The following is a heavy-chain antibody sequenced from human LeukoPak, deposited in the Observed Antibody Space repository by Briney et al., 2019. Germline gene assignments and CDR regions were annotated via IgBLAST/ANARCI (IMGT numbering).Heavy chain of an antibody. J-gene: IGHJ4*02. V-gene: IGHV1-2*02. CDR2: INPNSGGT. CDR1: GGTFSSYA. Sequence: ASVKVSCKASGGTFSSYAISWVRQAPGQGLEWMGWINPNSGGTNYAQKFQGRVTMTRDTSISTAYMELSRLRSDDTAVYYCARGDIVVVPAAILGYWGQGTLVTVSS. CDR3: ARGDIVVVPAAILGY. D-gene: IGHD2-2*02.